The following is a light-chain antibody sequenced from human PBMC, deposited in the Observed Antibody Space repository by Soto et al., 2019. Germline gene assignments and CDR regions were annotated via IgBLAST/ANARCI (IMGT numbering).Light chain of an antibody. J-gene: IGLJ2*01. CDR3: SSFAGNNNLV. CDR1: SSDVGGYNY. V-gene: IGLV2-8*01. CDR2: EVS. Sequence: QSALTQPPSAPVSPGQSVTISCTGTSSDVGGYNYVSWYQQHPGKAPKLMISEVSKRPSGVPDRFSGSKSGNTASLTVSGLQAEDEADYYCSSFAGNNNLVFGGGTKLTVL.